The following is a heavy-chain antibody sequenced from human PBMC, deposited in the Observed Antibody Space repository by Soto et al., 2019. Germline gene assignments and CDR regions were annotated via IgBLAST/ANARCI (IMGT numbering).Heavy chain of an antibody. CDR3: ARLPWADYGGIFDP. CDR2: THYSGGT. V-gene: IGHV4-59*01. D-gene: IGHD4-17*01. J-gene: IGHJ5*02. CDR1: GGSISNYY. Sequence: PSETLSLTCTVSGGSISNYYWSWIRHPPGKKLEWIGYTHYSGGTNYNPSLKSRVTISLDTSKNQFSLKLYSVTTADTAMYYCARLPWADYGGIFDPWGQGTLVTVSS.